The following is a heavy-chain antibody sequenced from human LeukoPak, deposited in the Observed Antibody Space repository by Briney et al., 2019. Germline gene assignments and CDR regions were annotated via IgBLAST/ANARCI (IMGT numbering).Heavy chain of an antibody. J-gene: IGHJ4*02. CDR3: ASSSWLRDANFDS. CDR2: IYYSGST. Sequence: SETLSLTCTVSGGSISSSSYYWGWIRQPPGKGLEWIGSIYYSGSTYHNPSLKSRVTISVDTSKNQFSLKLTSVTAADTAVYYCASSSWLRDANFDSWGQGTLVTVSS. D-gene: IGHD6-13*01. CDR1: GGSISSSSYY. V-gene: IGHV4-39*01.